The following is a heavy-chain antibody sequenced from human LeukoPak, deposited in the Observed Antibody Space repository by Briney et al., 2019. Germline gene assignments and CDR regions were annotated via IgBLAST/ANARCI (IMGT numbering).Heavy chain of an antibody. D-gene: IGHD5-18*01. V-gene: IGHV4-34*01. CDR2: INHSGST. CDR3: ARVVTAMDGFDY. J-gene: IGHJ4*02. CDR1: GGSFSGYY. Sequence: PSETLSLTCAVYGGSFSGYYWSWLRQPPGKGLEWIGEINHSGSTNYNPSLKSRVTISVDTSKNQFSLKLSSVTAAGTAVYYCARVVTAMDGFDYWGQGTLVTVSS.